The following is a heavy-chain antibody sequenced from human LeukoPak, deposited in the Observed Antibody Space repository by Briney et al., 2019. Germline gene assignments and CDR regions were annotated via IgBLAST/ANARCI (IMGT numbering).Heavy chain of an antibody. CDR2: ISSSSSYI. V-gene: IGHV3-21*01. Sequence: PGGSLRLSCAASGFTFSSYSMNWVRQAPGKGLEWVSSISSSSSYIYYADSVKGRFTISRDNAKNSLYLQMNSLRAEDTAVYYCARPFYDSSGYYYGKAFDIWGQGTMVTVSS. CDR3: ARPFYDSSGYYYGKAFDI. CDR1: GFTFSSYS. J-gene: IGHJ3*02. D-gene: IGHD3-22*01.